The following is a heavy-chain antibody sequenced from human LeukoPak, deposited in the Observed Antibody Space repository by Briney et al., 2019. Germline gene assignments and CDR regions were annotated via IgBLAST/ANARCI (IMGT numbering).Heavy chain of an antibody. V-gene: IGHV4-34*01. Sequence: SETLSLTCAVYGGSFSGYYWSWIRQPPGKGLEWIGEINHSGSTNYNPSLKSRVTISVDTSKNQFSLKLSSVTAADTAVYYCARGFWEYALDIWGQGTTVTVSS. CDR2: INHSGST. J-gene: IGHJ3*02. CDR3: ARGFWEYALDI. D-gene: IGHD3-10*01. CDR1: GGSFSGYY.